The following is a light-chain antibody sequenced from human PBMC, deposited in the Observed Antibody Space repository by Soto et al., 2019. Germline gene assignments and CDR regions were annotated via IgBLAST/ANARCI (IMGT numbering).Light chain of an antibody. Sequence: IVMTQSPATLSVSPGERATLSCRASQSVSSYLAWYQQKPGQAPRLLIYDASNRATGIPARFSGSGSGTDFTLTISGLEPEDSAVYYCQQFDDSVTFGQGTRLEI. CDR3: QQFDDSVT. J-gene: IGKJ5*01. CDR2: DAS. CDR1: QSVSSY. V-gene: IGKV3-11*01.